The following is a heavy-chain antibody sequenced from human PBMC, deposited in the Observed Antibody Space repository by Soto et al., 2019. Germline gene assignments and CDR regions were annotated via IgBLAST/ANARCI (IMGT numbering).Heavy chain of an antibody. CDR3: AKVRLRLGEYPY. J-gene: IGHJ4*02. CDR2: ISGSGGST. V-gene: IGHV3-23*01. CDR1: GFTFSSYA. Sequence: GGSLRLSCAASGFTFSSYAMSWVRQAPGKGLEWVSAISGSGGSTYYADSVKGRFTISRDNSKNTLYLQINSLRAEDTAVYYCAKVRLRLGEYPYWGQGTLVTVSS. D-gene: IGHD3-16*01.